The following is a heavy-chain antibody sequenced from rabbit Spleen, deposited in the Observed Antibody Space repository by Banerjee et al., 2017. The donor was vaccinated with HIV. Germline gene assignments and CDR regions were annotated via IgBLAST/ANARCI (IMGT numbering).Heavy chain of an antibody. J-gene: IGHJ4*01. D-gene: IGHD3-3*01. CDR3: ARDSVVGPYIDGYFNL. V-gene: IGHV1S45*01. CDR2: IYTTNLKT. CDR1: GFSFSSSYD. Sequence: QEQLVESGGGLVQPGASLTLTCTASGFSFSSSYDICWVRQAPGKGLEWIACIYTTNLKTYYASWAKGRFTISKTSSTTVTLQMTSLTVADTATYFCARDSVVGPYIDGYFNLWGPGTLVSVS.